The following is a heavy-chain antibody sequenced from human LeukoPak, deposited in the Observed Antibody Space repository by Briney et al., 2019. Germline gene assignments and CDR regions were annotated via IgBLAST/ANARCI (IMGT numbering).Heavy chain of an antibody. CDR2: ISSDGSVT. D-gene: IGHD3-22*01. Sequence: GGSVRLFHAASGFTFNSYWMHWVRQTPAKGLVGVSCISSDGSVTSYADSVKGRFSISRDNAKNTLYMHMSSLRAEDTALYYCARAMIGTMSLGADFWGQGSLVTVSS. J-gene: IGHJ4*02. V-gene: IGHV3-74*01. CDR3: ARAMIGTMSLGADF. CDR1: GFTFNSYW.